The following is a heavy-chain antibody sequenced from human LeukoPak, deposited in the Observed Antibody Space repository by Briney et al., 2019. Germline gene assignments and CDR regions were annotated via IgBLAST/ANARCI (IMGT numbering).Heavy chain of an antibody. Sequence: PGGSLRLSCAASGFTFSSTAMSWVRQAPGKGLEWVSAISGSGGNTYYADSVKGRFTISRDDSRNTVYLQMNSLKTEDTAVYYCTAREVPAAQSDYWGQGTLVTVSS. D-gene: IGHD2-2*01. V-gene: IGHV3-23*01. J-gene: IGHJ4*02. CDR1: GFTFSSTA. CDR2: ISGSGGNT. CDR3: TAREVPAAQSDY.